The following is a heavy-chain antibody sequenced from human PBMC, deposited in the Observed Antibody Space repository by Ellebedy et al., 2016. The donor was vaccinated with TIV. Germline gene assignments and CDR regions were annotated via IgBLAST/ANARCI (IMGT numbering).Heavy chain of an antibody. D-gene: IGHD2-2*02. V-gene: IGHV3-23*01. CDR2: IRGSGVST. J-gene: IGHJ1*01. Sequence: GGSLRLSXAASGFTFSSYAMSWVRQAPGKGLEWVSAIRGSGVSTYYADSVKGRFTISRDNSKNTLYLQMNSLRAEDTAVYYCAKDPGYCSGTSCYRYFQHWGQGTLVTVSS. CDR3: AKDPGYCSGTSCYRYFQH. CDR1: GFTFSSYA.